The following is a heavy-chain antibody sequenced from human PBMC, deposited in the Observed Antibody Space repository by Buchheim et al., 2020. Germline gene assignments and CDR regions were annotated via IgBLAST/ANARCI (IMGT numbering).Heavy chain of an antibody. D-gene: IGHD3-22*01. Sequence: QVQLQESGPGLVKPSGTLSLTCAVSGGSISSSNWWSWVRQPPGKGLEWIGEIYHSGSTNYNPSLKSRVTISVDKSKNQFSLKLSSVTATDTAVYYCARIPRYYYDSSGYYMSWEQDYWGQGTL. J-gene: IGHJ4*02. CDR3: ARIPRYYYDSSGYYMSWEQDY. V-gene: IGHV4-4*02. CDR2: IYHSGST. CDR1: GGSISSSNW.